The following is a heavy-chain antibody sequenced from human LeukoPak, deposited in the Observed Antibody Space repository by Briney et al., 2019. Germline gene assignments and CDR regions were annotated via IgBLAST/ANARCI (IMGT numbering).Heavy chain of an antibody. CDR1: GYTFTSYG. CDR3: AKEPPGIAAAGPLDY. Sequence: ASVKVSCKASGYTFTSYGISWVRQAPGQGLEWMGWISAYNGNTNYAQKLQGRVTMTTDTSTSTAYMELRSLRSDDTAVYYCAKEPPGIAAAGPLDYWGQGTLVTVSS. V-gene: IGHV1-18*01. J-gene: IGHJ4*02. CDR2: ISAYNGNT. D-gene: IGHD6-13*01.